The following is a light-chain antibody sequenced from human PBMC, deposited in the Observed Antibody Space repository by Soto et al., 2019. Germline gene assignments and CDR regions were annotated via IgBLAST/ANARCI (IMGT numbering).Light chain of an antibody. V-gene: IGKV3-20*01. CDR2: GAS. Sequence: EIALTQSPGTLSLSPGERATLSCRASQSVTHNYLAWYQQKPGQAPRLLIYGASIGATGIPDRFSGSGSGTDFTLTISRLEPEDFAVYYCLQYGIPLWTFGQGTKVEIK. CDR1: QSVTHNY. J-gene: IGKJ1*01. CDR3: LQYGIPLWT.